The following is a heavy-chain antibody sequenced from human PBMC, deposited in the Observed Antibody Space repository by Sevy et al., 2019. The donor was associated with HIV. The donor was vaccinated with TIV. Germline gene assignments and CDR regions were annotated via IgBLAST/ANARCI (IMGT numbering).Heavy chain of an antibody. D-gene: IGHD2-2*02. J-gene: IGHJ4*02. CDR2: IKEDDTVK. CDR1: GFTFSAFS. CDR3: VRAIQSEGSF. Sequence: GGSLRLSCAASGFTFSAFSMHWVRQAPGKPLEWVANIKEDDTVKYYVDSVKGRFTIFRDNGRNLVYLVMNNLRVGDTARYYCVRAIQSEGSFWGQGTLVTVSS. V-gene: IGHV3-7*04.